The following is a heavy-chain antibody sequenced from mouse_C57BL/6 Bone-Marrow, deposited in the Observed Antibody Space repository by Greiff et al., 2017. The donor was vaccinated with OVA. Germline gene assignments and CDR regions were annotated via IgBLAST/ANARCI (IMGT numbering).Heavy chain of an antibody. CDR3: ARWGDVDAMDY. CDR2: IYPGSGST. Sequence: QVQLQQSGAELVKPGASVKMSCKASGYTFTSYWITWVKQRPGQGLEWIGDIYPGSGSTNYNEKFKSKATLTVDTSSSTAYMQLSSLTSEDSAVYYCARWGDVDAMDYWGQGTSVTVSS. CDR1: GYTFTSYW. J-gene: IGHJ4*01. V-gene: IGHV1-55*01. D-gene: IGHD3-3*01.